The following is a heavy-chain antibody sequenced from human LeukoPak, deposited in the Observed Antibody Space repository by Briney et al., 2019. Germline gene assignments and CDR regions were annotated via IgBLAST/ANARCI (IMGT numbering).Heavy chain of an antibody. D-gene: IGHD5-12*01. CDR2: ISSSSSTI. J-gene: IGHJ3*02. CDR3: AREPAWRAFDI. Sequence: GPLRLSCAASGFTFSSYSMNWVRQAPGKGLEWVSYISSSSSTIYYADSVKGRFTISRDNAKNSLYLQMNSLRAEDTAVYSCAREPAWRAFDIWGQGTMVTVSS. V-gene: IGHV3-48*01. CDR1: GFTFSSYS.